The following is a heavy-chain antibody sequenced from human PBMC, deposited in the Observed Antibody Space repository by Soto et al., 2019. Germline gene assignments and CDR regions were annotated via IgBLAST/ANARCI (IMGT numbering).Heavy chain of an antibody. J-gene: IGHJ4*02. CDR2: IYWDDDK. D-gene: IGHD6-13*01. Sequence: QITLKESGPSLVKPTQTLTLTCTFSGFSLTTNGVGVGWIRQSPGMALQLLALIYWDDDKRYRASLKSRLTIATETSTNQFFLTMTNLDSVDTATYYCAYCVYDSSSWFPDSWGQGTLVTVSS. CDR1: GFSLTTNGVG. CDR3: AYCVYDSSSWFPDS. V-gene: IGHV2-5*02.